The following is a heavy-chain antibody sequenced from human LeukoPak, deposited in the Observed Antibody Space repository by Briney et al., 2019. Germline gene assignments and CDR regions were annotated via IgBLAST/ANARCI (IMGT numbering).Heavy chain of an antibody. CDR2: ISGSGDRT. CDR3: ARRAGAYSHAYDY. J-gene: IGHJ4*02. D-gene: IGHD4/OR15-4a*01. V-gene: IGHV3-23*01. CDR1: GFTFSSYG. Sequence: SGGSLRLSCAASGFTFSSYGMHWVRQAPGKGLEWVSTISGSGDRTYYADSVKGRFTISRDNSKNTLLLQMNILRAEDTAVYSCARRAGAYSHAYDYWGQGTLVTVSS.